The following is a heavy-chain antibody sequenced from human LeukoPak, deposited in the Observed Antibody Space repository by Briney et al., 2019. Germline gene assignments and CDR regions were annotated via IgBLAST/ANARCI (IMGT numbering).Heavy chain of an antibody. CDR3: AKDHGGTGKTN. Sequence: GRSLRLSCAASGFTFDDYAMHWVRQAPGKGLEWVSGISWNSGSIGYADSVKGRFTISRDNSKNTLYLQMNTLRAEDTAFYYCAKDHGGTGKTNWGQGTLVTVSS. V-gene: IGHV3-9*01. CDR2: ISWNSGSI. J-gene: IGHJ4*02. CDR1: GFTFDDYA. D-gene: IGHD7-27*01.